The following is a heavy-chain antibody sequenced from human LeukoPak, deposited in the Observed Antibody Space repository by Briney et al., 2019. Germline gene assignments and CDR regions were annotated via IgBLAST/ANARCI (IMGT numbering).Heavy chain of an antibody. D-gene: IGHD3-10*01. J-gene: IGHJ4*02. CDR1: GGSISSYF. V-gene: IGHV4-59*08. CDR3: ARHANEAGGPVLY. Sequence: SSETLSLTCIVSGGSISSYFWSWIRQPPGKGLEWIGYVHYSGSTNYNPSLKSRVTISVDTSKNQFSLKLNSVTASDTAVYYCARHANEAGGPVLYWGQGTLVTVSS. CDR2: VHYSGST.